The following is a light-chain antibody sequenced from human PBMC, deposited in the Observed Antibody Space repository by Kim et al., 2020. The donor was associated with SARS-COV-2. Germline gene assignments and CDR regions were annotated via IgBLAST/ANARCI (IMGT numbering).Light chain of an antibody. Sequence: SASVGDRVTITCQASQDISNYLKWYQQKPGKAPKLLIYDASNLETGVTSRFSGSGSGTDFTFTISSLQPEDIATYYCQQYDNLPYTFGQGTKLEI. CDR1: QDISNY. CDR2: DAS. J-gene: IGKJ2*01. CDR3: QQYDNLPYT. V-gene: IGKV1-33*01.